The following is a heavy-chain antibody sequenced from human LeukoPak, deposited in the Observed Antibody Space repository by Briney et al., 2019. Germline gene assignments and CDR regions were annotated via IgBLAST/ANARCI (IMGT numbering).Heavy chain of an antibody. CDR3: AKDIGPQGIAPDDY. CDR1: GFTFDDYA. Sequence: GGSLRLSCAASGFTFDDYAMHWVRQAPGKGLEWVSLISGDGGSTYYADSVKGRFTISRDNSKNSLYLQMNSLRTEDTTLYYCAKDIGPQGIAPDDYWGQGTLVTVSS. J-gene: IGHJ4*02. CDR2: ISGDGGST. D-gene: IGHD6-13*01. V-gene: IGHV3-43*02.